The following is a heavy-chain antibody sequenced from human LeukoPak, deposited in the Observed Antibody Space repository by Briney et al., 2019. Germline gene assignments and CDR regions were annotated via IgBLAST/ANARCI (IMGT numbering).Heavy chain of an antibody. J-gene: IGHJ3*02. CDR3: ARVKAGATGDAFDI. CDR2: INWNGGST. Sequence: PGGSLRLSCAASGFTFDDYGMSWVRQAPGKGLEWVSGINWNGGSTGYADSVKGRFTLSRDNDKNSLNLQMNSLRAEDTALYYCARVKAGATGDAFDIWGQGTMVTVSS. D-gene: IGHD1-26*01. V-gene: IGHV3-20*04. CDR1: GFTFDDYG.